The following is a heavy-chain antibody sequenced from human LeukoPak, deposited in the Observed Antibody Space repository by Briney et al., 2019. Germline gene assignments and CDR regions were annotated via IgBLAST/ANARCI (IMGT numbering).Heavy chain of an antibody. Sequence: GGSLRLSCAASGFTFSDYYMSGIRQAPGKGLEWVSYISSSGSTIYYAHSVKGRFTISRDNAQNSLYLQMNSLRAEDTAVYYCARGPLTGYFDWADYYMDVWGKGTTVTVSS. V-gene: IGHV3-11*04. CDR3: ARGPLTGYFDWADYYMDV. D-gene: IGHD3-9*01. CDR2: ISSSGSTI. CDR1: GFTFSDYY. J-gene: IGHJ6*03.